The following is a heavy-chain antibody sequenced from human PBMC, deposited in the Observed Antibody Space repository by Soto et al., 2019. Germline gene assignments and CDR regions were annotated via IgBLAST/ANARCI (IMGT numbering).Heavy chain of an antibody. J-gene: IGHJ4*02. CDR1: GYIFTSYW. CDR3: ARQGYCSNTACYTVDY. V-gene: IGHV5-51*01. CDR2: IYPGDSNT. D-gene: IGHD2-2*02. Sequence: VESLKISCRGSGYIFTSYWICCVLQMRVKGLEWMGIIYPGDSNTRYSPSFQGQVTISADKSISSAYLQWSSLKASDTAMYYCARQGYCSNTACYTVDYWGQGTLVTVSS.